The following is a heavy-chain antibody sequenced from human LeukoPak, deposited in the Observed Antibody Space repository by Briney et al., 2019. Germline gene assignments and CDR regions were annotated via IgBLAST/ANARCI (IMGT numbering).Heavy chain of an antibody. V-gene: IGHV3-21*01. CDR2: ISSSSNYI. J-gene: IGHJ6*02. D-gene: IGHD2-15*01. Sequence: GGSLRLSCAASGFTLSDYSMDWVRQAPGKGLEWVSSISSSSNYIYYADSVKGRFTISRDNAKNSLHLQMNSLRAEDTAVYYCARDVVAATQTFSYGMDVWGQGTTVTVSS. CDR3: ARDVVAATQTFSYGMDV. CDR1: GFTLSDYS.